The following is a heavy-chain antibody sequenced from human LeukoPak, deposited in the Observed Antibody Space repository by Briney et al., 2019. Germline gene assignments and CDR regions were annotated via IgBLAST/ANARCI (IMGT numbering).Heavy chain of an antibody. CDR3: AKEETRAYGGD. D-gene: IGHD4-23*01. Sequence: QAGASRRLSCAASGFTFSSYAMSWVRQAPGKGLEWVSAISGSGTRTYYADSVKGRFTISRDNSKNTLYLQMNSLRAEDTAVYYCAKEETRAYGGDWGQGTLVTVSS. V-gene: IGHV3-23*01. CDR1: GFTFSSYA. J-gene: IGHJ4*02. CDR2: ISGSGTRT.